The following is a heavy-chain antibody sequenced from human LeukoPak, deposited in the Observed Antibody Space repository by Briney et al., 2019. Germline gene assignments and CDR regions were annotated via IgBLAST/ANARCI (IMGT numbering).Heavy chain of an antibody. CDR1: GFTFSSYS. CDR3: ARAWDIAAAGNDY. J-gene: IGHJ4*02. CDR2: ISSSSSYI. Sequence: GGSLTLSCPASGFTFSSYSMNWVRQAPGKGLEWVSSISSSSSYIYYSDSVKGRFTISRHNAKNSLYLQMNSQTAEDTAVYYCARAWDIAAAGNDYWGQGTLVTVSS. V-gene: IGHV3-21*01. D-gene: IGHD6-13*01.